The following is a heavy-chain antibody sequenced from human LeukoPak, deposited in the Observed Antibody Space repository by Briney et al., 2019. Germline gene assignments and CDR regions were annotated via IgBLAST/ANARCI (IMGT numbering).Heavy chain of an antibody. Sequence: AGSLRLSCAVSGFTFSRYWMHWVRPAPGKGLVWVSRINSDGSTITYADSVKGRFTISRDNAKNTLFLQMNSLRAEDTAVYYCATTPRSVAGSRIGYYYGMDVWGKGTTVTVSS. CDR2: INSDGSTI. D-gene: IGHD6-19*01. J-gene: IGHJ6*04. CDR3: ATTPRSVAGSRIGYYYGMDV. CDR1: GFTFSRYW. V-gene: IGHV3-74*01.